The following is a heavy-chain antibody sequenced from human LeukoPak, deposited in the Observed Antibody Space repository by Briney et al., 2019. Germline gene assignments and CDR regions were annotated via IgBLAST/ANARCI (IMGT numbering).Heavy chain of an antibody. Sequence: GGSLRLSCAASGFTFSSYSMNWVRQAPGKGLEWVSYISSSSSTIYYADSVKGRFTISRDNAKNSLYLQMNSLRAEDTAVYHCARVGASGSYSTPFDYWGQGTLVTVSS. CDR1: GFTFSSYS. D-gene: IGHD1-26*01. V-gene: IGHV3-48*01. CDR2: ISSSSSTI. CDR3: ARVGASGSYSTPFDY. J-gene: IGHJ4*02.